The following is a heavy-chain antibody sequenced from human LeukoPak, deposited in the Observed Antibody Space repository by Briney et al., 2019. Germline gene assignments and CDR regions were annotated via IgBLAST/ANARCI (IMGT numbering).Heavy chain of an antibody. Sequence: SETLSLACAVYGGSFSGYYWGWIRQPPGKGLEWIGEINHSGSTNYNPSLKSRVTISVDTSKNQFSLKLSSVTAADTAVYYCARVVGQAAMSREFDPWGQGTLVTVSS. J-gene: IGHJ5*02. CDR3: ARVVGQAAMSREFDP. V-gene: IGHV4-34*01. CDR2: INHSGST. D-gene: IGHD2-2*01. CDR1: GGSFSGYY.